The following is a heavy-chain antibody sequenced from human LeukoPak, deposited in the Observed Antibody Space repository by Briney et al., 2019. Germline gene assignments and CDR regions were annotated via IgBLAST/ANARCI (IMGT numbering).Heavy chain of an antibody. J-gene: IGHJ3*02. CDR1: GFTFSNAW. CDR3: ARKTSALGGAFDI. Sequence: GGSLRLSCAASGFTFSNAWMSWVRQAPGKGLEWVGRIKSKTDGGTTDYAAPVKGRFTISRDNAKSTLFLQMNSLRAEDTAVYFCARKTSALGGAFDIWGQGTMVTVSS. V-gene: IGHV3-15*05. CDR2: IKSKTDGGTT.